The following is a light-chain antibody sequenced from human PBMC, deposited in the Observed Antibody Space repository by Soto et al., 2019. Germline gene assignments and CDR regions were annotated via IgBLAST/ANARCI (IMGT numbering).Light chain of an antibody. J-gene: IGKJ4*01. V-gene: IGKV3-15*01. CDR2: GAS. CDR3: QQYHTWPVT. Sequence: IVMTQSPATLSVSPGERVTFSCRASQGINRKLAWYQHKAGQAPRLLISGASTGPTGITARFSGSGSGTEFTLTIHSLQSEDSAVYYCQQYHTWPVTFGGGTKVEI. CDR1: QGINRK.